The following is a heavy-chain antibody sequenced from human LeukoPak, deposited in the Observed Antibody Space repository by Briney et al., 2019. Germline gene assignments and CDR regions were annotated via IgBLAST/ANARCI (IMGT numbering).Heavy chain of an antibody. CDR1: GGSISSYY. D-gene: IGHD3-10*01. CDR2: IYYSGST. CDR3: ARAKGGYYYGSGSYYTPYFDY. V-gene: IGHV4-59*12. Sequence: SETLSLTCTVSGGSISSYYWSWIRQPPGKGLEWIGYIYYSGSTNYNPSLKSRVTISVDTSKNQFSLKLSSVTAADTAVYYCARAKGGYYYGSGSYYTPYFDYWGQGTLVTVSS. J-gene: IGHJ4*02.